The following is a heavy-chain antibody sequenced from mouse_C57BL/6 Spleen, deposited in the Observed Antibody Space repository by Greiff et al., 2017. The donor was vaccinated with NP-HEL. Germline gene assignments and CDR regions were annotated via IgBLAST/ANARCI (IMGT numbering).Heavy chain of an antibody. CDR2: IRSKSNNYAT. D-gene: IGHD1-1*01. J-gene: IGHJ1*03. CDR1: GFSFNTYA. Sequence: EVHLVESGGGLVQPKGSLKLSCAASGFSFNTYAMNWVRQAPGKGVEWVARIRSKSNNYATYYADSVKDRFTISRDDSESMLYLQRNNLKTEDTAMYYCVRQNYGSSYGYFDVWGTGTTVTVSS. V-gene: IGHV10-1*01. CDR3: VRQNYGSSYGYFDV.